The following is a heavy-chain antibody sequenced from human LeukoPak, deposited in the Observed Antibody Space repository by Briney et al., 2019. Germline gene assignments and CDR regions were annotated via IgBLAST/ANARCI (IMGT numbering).Heavy chain of an antibody. D-gene: IGHD2-2*01. J-gene: IGHJ5*02. CDR3: ARQRKGNQLLLSVDP. CDR1: GGSISSSSYY. CDR2: IYYSGST. V-gene: IGHV4-39*01. Sequence: SETLSLTCTVSGGSISSSSYYWGWIRQPPGKGLEWIGSIYYSGSTYYNPSLKSRVTTSVDTSKNQFSLKLSSVTAADTAVYYCARQRKGNQLLLSVDPWGQGTLVTVSS.